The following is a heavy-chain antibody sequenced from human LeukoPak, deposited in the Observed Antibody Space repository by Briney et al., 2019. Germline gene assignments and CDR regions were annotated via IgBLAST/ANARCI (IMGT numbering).Heavy chain of an antibody. CDR1: GGSISSYY. Sequence: PSETLSLTCTVSGGSISSYYWSWSRQPPGKGLEWIGYILYSGSTKYNPSLKSRVTISVDTSKNQFSLKLSSVTAADTSVYHCARQRWFDYWGRGTLVTVSS. CDR3: ARQRWFDY. J-gene: IGHJ4*02. V-gene: IGHV4-59*08. D-gene: IGHD4-23*01. CDR2: ILYSGST.